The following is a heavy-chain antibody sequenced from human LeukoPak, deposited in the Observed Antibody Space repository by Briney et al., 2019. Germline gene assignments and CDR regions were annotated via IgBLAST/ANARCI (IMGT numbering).Heavy chain of an antibody. D-gene: IGHD2-15*01. J-gene: IGHJ4*02. V-gene: IGHV3-23*01. CDR2: ISGSGDIT. CDR3: ARVKRDCSGGSCYSYDY. CDR1: GFTFSSYA. Sequence: GGSLRLSCAASGFTFSSYAMSWVRQAPGKGLEWVSAISGSGDITYYADSVRGRFTISRDNSKNTLYLQMNSLRAEDTAVYYCARVKRDCSGGSCYSYDYWGQGTLVTVSS.